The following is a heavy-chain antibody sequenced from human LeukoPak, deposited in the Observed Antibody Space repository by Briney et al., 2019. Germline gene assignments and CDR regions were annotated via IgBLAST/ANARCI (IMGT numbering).Heavy chain of an antibody. CDR1: GFTFSPYW. CDR2: IKPDGSGK. V-gene: IGHV3-7*01. D-gene: IGHD3-22*01. CDR3: VRLGDSSGYYDY. J-gene: IGHJ4*02. Sequence: PGGSLRLSYAASGFTFSPYWMSWVRQAPGKGLEWVASIKPDGSGKYYVDSVKGRFTISRDNAKNALYLQLNSLRAEDTAVYFCVRLGDSSGYYDYWGQGTLVTVSS.